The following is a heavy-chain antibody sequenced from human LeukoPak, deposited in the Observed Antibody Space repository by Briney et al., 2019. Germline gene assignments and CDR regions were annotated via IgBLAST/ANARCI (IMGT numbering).Heavy chain of an antibody. D-gene: IGHD3-22*01. V-gene: IGHV3-23*01. CDR1: GFTFSDYA. Sequence: QAGGSLRLSCAASGFTFSDYAMSWVRQAPGKGLEWVSAFSGTGGYIYYADSVKGRFTVSRDNSKSTLYLQMNSLMAEDTAVYYCAKDRVKDSSGYTNEHYFDYWGQGTLVTVSS. CDR3: AKDRVKDSSGYTNEHYFDY. CDR2: FSGTGGYI. J-gene: IGHJ4*02.